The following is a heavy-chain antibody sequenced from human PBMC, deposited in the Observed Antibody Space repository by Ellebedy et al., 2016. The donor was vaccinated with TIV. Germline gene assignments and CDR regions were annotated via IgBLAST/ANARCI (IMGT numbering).Heavy chain of an antibody. CDR1: GFTFSTYW. V-gene: IGHV3-7*01. CDR2: IRQGGSDK. Sequence: PGGSLRLSCAGSGFTFSTYWMSWVRQAPGKGLEWVAGIRQGGSDKYYVDSVRGRFTISRDEAKNSLYLQMNSLRDEDTAVYYCATQWELYDWGQGTPVIVSS. J-gene: IGHJ4*02. CDR3: ATQWELYD. D-gene: IGHD1-26*01.